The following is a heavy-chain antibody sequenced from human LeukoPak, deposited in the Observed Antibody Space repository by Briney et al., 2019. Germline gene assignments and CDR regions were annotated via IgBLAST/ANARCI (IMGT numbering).Heavy chain of an antibody. D-gene: IGHD4-11*01. Sequence: GGSLRLSCAASGFTFSSYAMHWVRQAPGKGLEWVAVISYDGSNKYYADSVKGRFTISRDNSKNTLYLQMNSLRAEDTAVYYCAKPYSNQQYYFDYWGQGTLVTVSS. V-gene: IGHV3-30-3*02. CDR3: AKPYSNQQYYFDY. J-gene: IGHJ4*02. CDR2: ISYDGSNK. CDR1: GFTFSSYA.